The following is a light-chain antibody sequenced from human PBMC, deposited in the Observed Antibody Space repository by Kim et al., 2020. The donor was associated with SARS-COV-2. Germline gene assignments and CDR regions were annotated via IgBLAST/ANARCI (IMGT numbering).Light chain of an antibody. CDR2: DAS. CDR1: QSISGW. Sequence: GDRVTVKCRASQSISGWWAWDKQKTGKAPKHLIYDASSVKSGVPSRVSGSGSGTEFTLTSSSLQPDDFATDDCQQYHSYAETVGKGTKVDIK. J-gene: IGKJ1*01. V-gene: IGKV1-5*01. CDR3: QQYHSYAET.